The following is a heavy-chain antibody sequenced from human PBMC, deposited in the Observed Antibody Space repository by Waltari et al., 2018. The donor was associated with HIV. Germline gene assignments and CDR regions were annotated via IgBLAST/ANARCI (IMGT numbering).Heavy chain of an antibody. CDR1: GFGFRSSA. CDR3: VKGGGYYDSTGNVPFDY. CDR2: IGGVGDRS. D-gene: IGHD3-3*01. J-gene: IGHJ4*02. V-gene: IGHV3-23*01. Sequence: VQVLESGGGLVQSGGSLTLSCAASGFGFRSSAMHWVRQGPGEGLEWVSAIGGVGDRSYYVDSLKGRFTISRDNSKNTLSLQMNGLRAEDTAVYYCVKGGGYYDSTGNVPFDYWGQGSLVTVSS.